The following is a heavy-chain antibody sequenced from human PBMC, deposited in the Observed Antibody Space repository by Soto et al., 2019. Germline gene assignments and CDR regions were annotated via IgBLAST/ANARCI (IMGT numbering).Heavy chain of an antibody. D-gene: IGHD3-10*01. V-gene: IGHV3-9*01. CDR3: AKGAGSYPRYYFDY. Sequence: EAQLVESGGGLVQPGRSLRLSCAASGFTFDDYAMHWVRQAPGRGLEWVASISWNSGLMGYAESVKGRFTISRDNAKNSLYLQMNSLRPEDTALYYCAKGAGSYPRYYFDYWGQGTLVTVSS. J-gene: IGHJ4*02. CDR1: GFTFDDYA. CDR2: ISWNSGLM.